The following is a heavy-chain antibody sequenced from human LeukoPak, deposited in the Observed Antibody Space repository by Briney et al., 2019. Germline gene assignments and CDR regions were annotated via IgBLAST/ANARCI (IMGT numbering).Heavy chain of an antibody. CDR3: ARGGGSGRWGSAFDM. J-gene: IGHJ3*02. CDR2: MKQDGREK. CDR1: GFTFSSYA. D-gene: IGHD6-19*01. V-gene: IGHV3-7*01. Sequence: GGSLRLSCAASGFTFSSYAMSWVRQAPGKGLEWVANMKQDGREKYYVDSVKGRFTISRDNAKNSLYLQMNSLRDEDTAVYYCARGGGSGRWGSAFDMWGQGTMVTVSS.